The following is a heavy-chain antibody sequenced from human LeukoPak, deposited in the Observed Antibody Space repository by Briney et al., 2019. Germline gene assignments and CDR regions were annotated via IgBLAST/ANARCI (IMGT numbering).Heavy chain of an antibody. Sequence: GGSLRLSCAASGFILSDYYMNWIRQAPGKGLEWVSYIGTSATTIYYADSVKGRFTISRDNTKNSLYLQMNSLRAEDTAVYYCARDRIAAAGTFYWGQGTLVTVSS. CDR1: GFILSDYY. V-gene: IGHV3-11*04. D-gene: IGHD6-13*01. CDR2: IGTSATTI. CDR3: ARDRIAAAGTFY. J-gene: IGHJ4*02.